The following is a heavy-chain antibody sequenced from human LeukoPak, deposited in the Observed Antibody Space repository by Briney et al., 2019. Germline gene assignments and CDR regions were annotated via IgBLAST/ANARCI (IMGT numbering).Heavy chain of an antibody. D-gene: IGHD6-19*01. Sequence: SVKVSCKASGGTFSSYAISWVRQAPGQGLEWMGGIIPMFGIANYAQKFQGRVTITADESTSTAYMELGSLRSEDTAVYYCARDRPYTGGWRGFDYWGQGTLVTVSS. V-gene: IGHV1-69*13. CDR1: GGTFSSYA. J-gene: IGHJ4*02. CDR3: ARDRPYTGGWRGFDY. CDR2: IIPMFGIA.